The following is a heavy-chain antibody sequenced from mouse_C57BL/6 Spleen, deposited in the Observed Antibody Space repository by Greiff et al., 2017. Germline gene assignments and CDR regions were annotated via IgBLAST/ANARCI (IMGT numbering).Heavy chain of an antibody. CDR2: IHPSGSDT. V-gene: IGHV1-74*01. Sequence: QVQLQQPGAELVKPGASLKVSCKASGYTFTSYWMHWVKQRPGQGLEWIGRIHPSGSDTNYNQTFKGKATLTVDKSSSTAYMQLSSLTSEDSAVYYCAIDLLDYAMDYWGQGTSVTVSS. CDR1: GYTFTSYW. J-gene: IGHJ4*01. CDR3: AIDLLDYAMDY. D-gene: IGHD2-10*01.